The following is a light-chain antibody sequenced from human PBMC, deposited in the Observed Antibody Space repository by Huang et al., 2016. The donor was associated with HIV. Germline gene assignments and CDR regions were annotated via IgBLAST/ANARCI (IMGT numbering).Light chain of an antibody. V-gene: IGKV4-1*01. CDR1: QSVLYSYNNKYY. CDR2: WAS. CDR3: QQYYSTPRT. J-gene: IGKJ1*01. Sequence: DIVMTQSPDSLAVSLGERATINCSSSQSVLYSYNNKYYLAWYQQKPGQPPKLLIYWASTRESGVPDRFSGRGSGTDFTLTISSLQAEDVAVYYCQQYYSTPRTFGQGTKVEIK.